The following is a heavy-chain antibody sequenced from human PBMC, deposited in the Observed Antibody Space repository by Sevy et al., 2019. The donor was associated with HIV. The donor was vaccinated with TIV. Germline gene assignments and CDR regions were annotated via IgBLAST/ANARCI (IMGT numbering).Heavy chain of an antibody. CDR2: IKEDGSAK. CDR3: ARDSPGYGGYAH. J-gene: IGHJ1*01. Sequence: GESLKISCAASGFTFSTYWMTWVRQAPGQGLEGGANIKEDGSAKYYVDSVKGRFTISRDNAKNALYLQVNNLRAEDTAVYYCARDSPGYGGYAHWGQGTLVTVSS. CDR1: GFTFSTYW. D-gene: IGHD5-12*01. V-gene: IGHV3-7*01.